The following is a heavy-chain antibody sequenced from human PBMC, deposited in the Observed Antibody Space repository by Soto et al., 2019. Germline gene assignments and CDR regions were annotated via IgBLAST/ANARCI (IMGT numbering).Heavy chain of an antibody. V-gene: IGHV3-21*01. Sequence: PGGSLRLSCAASGFTFSSYSMNWVRQAPGKGLEWVSPISSSSSYIYYADSVKGRFTISRDNAKNSLYLQMNSLRAEDTAVYYCARDAFEEYSSFSFFWGQGTLVTVSS. J-gene: IGHJ4*02. CDR1: GFTFSSYS. CDR3: ARDAFEEYSSFSFF. D-gene: IGHD6-6*01. CDR2: ISSSSSYI.